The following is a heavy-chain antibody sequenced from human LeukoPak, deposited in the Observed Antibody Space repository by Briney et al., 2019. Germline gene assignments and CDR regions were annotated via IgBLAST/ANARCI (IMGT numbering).Heavy chain of an antibody. J-gene: IGHJ4*02. CDR1: GFNFSSYS. CDR2: VSTRSTTI. CDR3: AKDTGSTYYDFWSGLYYFDY. Sequence: GGSLRLSCAASGFNFSSYSMNWVCQAPGKGLEWVSYVSTRSTTIYYADSVKGRFTISRGNAKNSLYLQMNSLRAEDTAVYYCAKDTGSTYYDFWSGLYYFDYWGQGTLVTVSS. V-gene: IGHV3-48*04. D-gene: IGHD3-3*01.